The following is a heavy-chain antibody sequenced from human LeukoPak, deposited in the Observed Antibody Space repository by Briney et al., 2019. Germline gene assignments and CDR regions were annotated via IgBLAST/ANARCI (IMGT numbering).Heavy chain of an antibody. CDR3: ARLCSIRWCLHDWFDP. D-gene: IGHD2-21*01. CDR2: IIPIFGTA. Sequence: SVKVFCKSSGRTFSSYAISWVRQAPGQGLEWMGGIIPIFGTANYAQKFQGRVTITADESTSTAYMELSSLRSEDTAVYYCARLCSIRWCLHDWFDPWGQGTLVTVSS. CDR1: GRTFSSYA. J-gene: IGHJ5*02. V-gene: IGHV1-69*13.